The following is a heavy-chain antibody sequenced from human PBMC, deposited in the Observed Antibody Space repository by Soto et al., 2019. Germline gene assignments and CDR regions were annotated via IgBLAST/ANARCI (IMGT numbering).Heavy chain of an antibody. D-gene: IGHD1-26*01. Sequence: GGSLRLSCAIFESTVSRDWMNWVRQAPGKGLEWVAHINQDGSEKYYVDSVKGRFTISRDNAKKSLYLQMNSLRPADTAMYYCSGGVGDAFWGQGTLVTV. CDR1: ESTVSRDW. CDR3: SGGVGDAF. V-gene: IGHV3-7*04. CDR2: INQDGSEK. J-gene: IGHJ4*02.